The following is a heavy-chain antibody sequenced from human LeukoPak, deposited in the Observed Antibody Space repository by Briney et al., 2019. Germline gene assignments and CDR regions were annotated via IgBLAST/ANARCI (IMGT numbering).Heavy chain of an antibody. J-gene: IGHJ5*02. CDR2: ISAYNGNT. CDR1: GYTFTSYG. V-gene: IGHV1-18*01. CDR3: ARDNSSGWPSWCHP. D-gene: IGHD6-19*01. Sequence: ASVKVSCKASGYTFTSYGISWVRQAPGQGLEWMGWISAYNGNTNYAQKLQGRVTMTTDTSTSTAYMELRSLRSDDTAVYYCARDNSSGWPSWCHPWGQGTPVSVSS.